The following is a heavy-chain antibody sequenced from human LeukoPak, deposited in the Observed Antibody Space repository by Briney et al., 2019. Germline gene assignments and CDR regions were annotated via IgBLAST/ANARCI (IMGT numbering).Heavy chain of an antibody. CDR2: ISGSGGST. CDR1: GFTFSSYA. V-gene: IGHV3-23*01. J-gene: IGHJ4*02. CDR3: AKDHCYDSSGYYHPSDYFDY. D-gene: IGHD3-22*01. Sequence: GGSLRLSCAASGFTFSSYAMSWVRQAPGKGLEWVSAISGSGGSTYYADSVKGRFTISRDNSKNTLYLQMNSLRAEDTAVYYCAKDHCYDSSGYYHPSDYFDYWGQGTLVTVSS.